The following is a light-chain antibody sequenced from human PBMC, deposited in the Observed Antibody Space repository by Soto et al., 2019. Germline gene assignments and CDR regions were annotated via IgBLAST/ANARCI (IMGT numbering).Light chain of an antibody. Sequence: DIVCTQSPGTLSLSPGERSTPSCGASQSINSRSLAWYQQKPGQAPRLLIYDASSRATGIPDRFSASGSGTDFTLTISSLEPEDFAVYYCQQRRNWLTFGGGTKVDIK. CDR3: QQRRNWLT. V-gene: IGKV3D-20*02. CDR1: QSINSRS. J-gene: IGKJ4*01. CDR2: DAS.